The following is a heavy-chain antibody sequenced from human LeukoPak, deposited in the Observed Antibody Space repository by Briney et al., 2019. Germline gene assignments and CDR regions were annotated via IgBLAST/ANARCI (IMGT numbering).Heavy chain of an antibody. Sequence: PGGSLRLSCAASGFAFSTYSMNWVRQAPGKGLEWVSSISSSTTYIYYADPVKGRVTISRDNAKNSLYLQMNSLRAEDTAVYYCARVLSGCETTRCELDYWGQGTLVTVSS. CDR1: GFAFSTYS. CDR2: ISSSTTYI. D-gene: IGHD1-26*01. J-gene: IGHJ4*02. V-gene: IGHV3-21*01. CDR3: ARVLSGCETTRCELDY.